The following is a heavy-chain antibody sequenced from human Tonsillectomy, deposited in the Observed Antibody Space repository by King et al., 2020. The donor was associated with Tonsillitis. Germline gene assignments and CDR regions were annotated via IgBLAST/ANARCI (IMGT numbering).Heavy chain of an antibody. J-gene: IGHJ4*02. CDR3: ARCSSGWYPLDY. CDR2: TNSDRSTT. Sequence: VQLVESGGGLVQPGGSLRLSCAASGFTFSGYWMHWVRQAPGEGLVWVSRTNSDRSTTSYADSVKGRFAISIDNAKSTLYLQMNSLRAEDTAVYYWARCSSGWYPLDYWAQGPLVTVSS. D-gene: IGHD6-13*01. CDR1: GFTFSGYW. V-gene: IGHV3-74*01.